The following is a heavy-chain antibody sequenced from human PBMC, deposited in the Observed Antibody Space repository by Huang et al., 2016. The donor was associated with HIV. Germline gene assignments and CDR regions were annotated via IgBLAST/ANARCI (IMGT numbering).Heavy chain of an antibody. CDR2: IYYRGST. J-gene: IGHJ4*02. CDR3: ARGTGSGSFDY. V-gene: IGHV4-61*01. Sequence: QVQLQESGPGLVKPSETLSLTCTVSGGSVSSGSYYWSWIRQPPGKGLEWIGYIYYRGSTNYNPSLKSRVTISVDTSKNQFSLKLSSVTAVDTAVYYCARGTGSGSFDYWGQGTLVTVSS. CDR1: GGSVSSGSYY. D-gene: IGHD3-10*01.